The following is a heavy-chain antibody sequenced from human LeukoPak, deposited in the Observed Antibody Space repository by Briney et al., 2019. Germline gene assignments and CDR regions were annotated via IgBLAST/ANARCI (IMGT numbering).Heavy chain of an antibody. Sequence: SETLSLTRTVSGVSISSYYWSWIRQPPGKGLEWIGHIYYSGGANYNPSLKSRVTISLDTSRSQFSLKLSSVTAADTAVYYCARDGGYPLGAFDIWGLGTLVTVSS. D-gene: IGHD6-13*01. CDR1: GVSISSYY. CDR2: IYYSGGA. V-gene: IGHV4-59*01. J-gene: IGHJ3*02. CDR3: ARDGGYPLGAFDI.